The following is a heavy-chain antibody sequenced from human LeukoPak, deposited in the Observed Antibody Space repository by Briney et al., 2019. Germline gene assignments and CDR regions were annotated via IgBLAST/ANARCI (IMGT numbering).Heavy chain of an antibody. V-gene: IGHV3-30*18. D-gene: IGHD3-22*01. CDR3: AKDSLRTYYYDSRPPCY. Sequence: PGRSLRLSCAASGFTFSSYGMHWVRQAPGKGLEWVAVISYDGSNKYYADSVKGRFTISRDNSKNTLYLQMNSLRAEDTAVYYCAKDSLRTYYYDSRPPCYWGQGTLVTVSS. CDR2: ISYDGSNK. CDR1: GFTFSSYG. J-gene: IGHJ4*02.